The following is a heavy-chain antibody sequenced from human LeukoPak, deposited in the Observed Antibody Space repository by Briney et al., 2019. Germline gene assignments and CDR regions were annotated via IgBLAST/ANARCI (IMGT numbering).Heavy chain of an antibody. CDR2: IIPIFGTA. V-gene: IGHV1-69*05. D-gene: IGHD3-16*02. CDR1: GGTFSSYA. Sequence: GASVKVSCKASGGTFSSYAISWVRQAPGQGLGWMGRIIPIFGTANYAQKLQGRVTMTTDTSTSTAYMELRSLRSDDTAVYYCARDAYDYVWGSYRHLDYWGQGTLVTVSS. CDR3: ARDAYDYVWGSYRHLDY. J-gene: IGHJ4*02.